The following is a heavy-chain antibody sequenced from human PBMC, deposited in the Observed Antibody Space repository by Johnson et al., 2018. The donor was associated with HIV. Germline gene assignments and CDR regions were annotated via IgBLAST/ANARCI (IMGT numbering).Heavy chain of an antibody. CDR3: AKWGLAPRGGSAFDI. Sequence: VQLVESGGGLVQPGGSLRLSCAASGFTFSSYGMSWVRQAPGKGLEWVSGVTGTGGDTYYAESVKGRFTISRDNSNKTLYLQMNSLRVEDTAVYYCAKWGLAPRGGSAFDIWGQGTMVTVSS. J-gene: IGHJ3*02. V-gene: IGHV3-23*04. CDR1: GFTFSSYG. D-gene: IGHD6-6*01. CDR2: VTGTGGDT.